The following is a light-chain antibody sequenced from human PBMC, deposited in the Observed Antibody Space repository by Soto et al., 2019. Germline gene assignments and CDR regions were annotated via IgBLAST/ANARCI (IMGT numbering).Light chain of an antibody. CDR3: QQYNSYPFT. CDR2: KAT. J-gene: IGKJ3*01. V-gene: IGKV1-5*03. CDR1: QSISSW. Sequence: DIQMTQSPSTLSASVGDRVTITCRASQSISSWLAWYQQKPGKAPKLLLYKATNLESGVPSRVSGSGSGTEYSLTISSLEPDDFATYYCQQYNSYPFTFGPGTKVYIK.